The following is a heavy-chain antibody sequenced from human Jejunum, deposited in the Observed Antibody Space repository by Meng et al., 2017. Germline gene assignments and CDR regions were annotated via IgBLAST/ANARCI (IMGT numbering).Heavy chain of an antibody. D-gene: IGHD5-18*01. J-gene: IGHJ4*02. CDR3: ARDGDTYVGGYYFDY. CDR2: IVPVIGLA. V-gene: IGHV1-69*08. Sequence: QVQLVQSGAEVKKPGSSVKVSCTSSVGTFSTYTINWVRQAPGQGLEWMGKIVPVIGLADYAQKFKGRVTITADRSTSTAYMELSSLRSEDTAMYYCARDGDTYVGGYYFDYWGQGTLVTVSS. CDR1: VGTFSTYT.